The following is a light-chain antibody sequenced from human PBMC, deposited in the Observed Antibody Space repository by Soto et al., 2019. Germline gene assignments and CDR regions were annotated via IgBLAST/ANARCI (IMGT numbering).Light chain of an antibody. CDR1: SGHSSYA. Sequence: QPVLTQSPSASASLGASVKLTCTLSSGHSSYAIAWHQQQPEKGPRYLMKLNSDGSHRKGDGIPDRFSGSSSGAERYLIISSLQSEDEADYYCQTWGTGIHVFGTGTKGTVL. CDR2: LNSDGSH. V-gene: IGLV4-69*01. J-gene: IGLJ1*01. CDR3: QTWGTGIHV.